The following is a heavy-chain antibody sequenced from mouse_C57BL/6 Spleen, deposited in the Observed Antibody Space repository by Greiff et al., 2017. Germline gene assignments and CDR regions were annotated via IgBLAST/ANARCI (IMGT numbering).Heavy chain of an antibody. CDR1: GYTFTSYW. CDR2: IDPSDSYT. J-gene: IGHJ1*03. V-gene: IGHV1-69*01. Sequence: QVQLQQPGAELVMPGASVKLSCKASGYTFTSYWMPWVKQTPGQGLEWIGKIDPSDSYTNYKQKFKGKSTLTVDKSSSTAYLQLSSLTSEDSAVYDCARSATSRYIDVWGTGTTVTVSS. CDR3: ARSATSRYIDV. D-gene: IGHD1-2*01.